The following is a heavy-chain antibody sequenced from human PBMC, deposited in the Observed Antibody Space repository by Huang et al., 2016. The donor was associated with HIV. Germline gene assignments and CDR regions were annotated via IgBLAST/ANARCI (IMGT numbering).Heavy chain of an antibody. CDR3: ARGFGINYNHEAFDV. J-gene: IGHJ3*01. V-gene: IGHV1-8*01. D-gene: IGHD3-10*01. Sequence: QIQLAQSGAEVKKPGASVKVSCKASGYTFTNSAINWVRQASGQGLVGWGWMNPKSGNVGYTKKFQGRVAILRNSSINTSYLEVTSLTSEDTAVYYCARGFGINYNHEAFDVWGQGTMVTVSS. CDR2: MNPKSGNV. CDR1: GYTFTNSA.